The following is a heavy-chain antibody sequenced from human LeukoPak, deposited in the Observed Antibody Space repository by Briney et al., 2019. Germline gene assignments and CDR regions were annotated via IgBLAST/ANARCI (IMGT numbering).Heavy chain of an antibody. Sequence: SETLSLTCTVSGDSVTTTNFYWGWIRQAPGKGLEWIGNLYYGVNTYYKPSPNNRVTIPVHTSLHHFSLILTSVTAADTGVYYCARLRVQQLASSYYMDVWGKGTTVTVSS. CDR1: GDSVTTTNFY. V-gene: IGHV4-39*01. CDR3: ARLRVQQLASSYYMDV. CDR2: LYYGVNT. J-gene: IGHJ6*03. D-gene: IGHD6-13*01.